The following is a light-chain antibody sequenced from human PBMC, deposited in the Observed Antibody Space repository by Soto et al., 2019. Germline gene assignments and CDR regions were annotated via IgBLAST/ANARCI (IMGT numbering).Light chain of an antibody. Sequence: DIPMTQSPSTLSASVGDRVTITCRASQSISSWLAWYQQKPGKAPKLLIYDASSLESGVPSRFSGSGSGTEFTLTISSLQADDFATYCCQQYNSYSQTFGRGTKVEIK. CDR3: QQYNSYSQT. CDR2: DAS. J-gene: IGKJ1*01. CDR1: QSISSW. V-gene: IGKV1-5*01.